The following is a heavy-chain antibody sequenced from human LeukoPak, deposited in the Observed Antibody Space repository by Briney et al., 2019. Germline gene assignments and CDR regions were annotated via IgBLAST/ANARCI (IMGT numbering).Heavy chain of an antibody. CDR2: IYPVDSDT. CDR1: GYTFSSYW. V-gene: IGHV5-51*01. Sequence: GESLQISCKGSGYTFSSYWIGWVRQMPGKGLEWMGIIYPVDSDTRYSPSFQGQVTILADKSISTAYLQWSSLEASDTAMYFCARLPKFDSSGPYSRTFDYWGQGTLVTVSS. CDR3: ARLPKFDSSGPYSRTFDY. J-gene: IGHJ4*02. D-gene: IGHD3-22*01.